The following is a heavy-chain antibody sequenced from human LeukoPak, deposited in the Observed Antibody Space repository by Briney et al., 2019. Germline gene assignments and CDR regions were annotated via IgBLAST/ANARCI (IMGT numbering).Heavy chain of an antibody. CDR2: ISSSSSYI. D-gene: IGHD2-21*02. Sequence: GGSLRLSCAASGFTFSSYSMNWVRQAPGKGLEWFSSISSSSSYIYYADSVKGRFTISRDNAKNSLYLQMNSLRAEDTAVYYCAREGAYCGGDCFYDAFDIWGQGTMVTVSS. CDR3: AREGAYCGGDCFYDAFDI. CDR1: GFTFSSYS. J-gene: IGHJ3*02. V-gene: IGHV3-21*01.